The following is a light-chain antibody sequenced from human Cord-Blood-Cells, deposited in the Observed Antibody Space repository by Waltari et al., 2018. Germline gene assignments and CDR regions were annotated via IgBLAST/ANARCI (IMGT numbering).Light chain of an antibody. CDR2: WAS. CDR1: QSVLYSSNNKNY. Sequence: DIVMTQSPDSLAVSLGERATINCKSSQSVLYSSNNKNYLAWYQQKPGQPPKLLIYWASTREAGVPDRFSGGGSGTNFTLTISSLQAEDVAVYYCQQYYSTPPSYTFGQGTKLEIK. CDR3: QQYYSTPPSYT. J-gene: IGKJ2*01. V-gene: IGKV4-1*01.